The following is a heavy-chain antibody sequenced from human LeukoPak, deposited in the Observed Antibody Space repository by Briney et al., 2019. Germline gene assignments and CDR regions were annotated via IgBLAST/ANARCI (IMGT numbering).Heavy chain of an antibody. D-gene: IGHD3-3*01. Sequence: GGSLRLSCAASGFTFSSYAMSWVRQAPGKGLEWVSAISGSGGSTYYVDSVKGRFTISRDNSKNTLYLQMNSLRAEDTAVYYCATSSLRNTILDYWGQGTLVTVSS. CDR2: ISGSGGST. V-gene: IGHV3-23*01. J-gene: IGHJ4*02. CDR3: ATSSLRNTILDY. CDR1: GFTFSSYA.